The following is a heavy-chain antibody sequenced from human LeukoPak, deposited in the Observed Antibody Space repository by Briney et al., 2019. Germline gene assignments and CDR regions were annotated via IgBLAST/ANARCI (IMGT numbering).Heavy chain of an antibody. CDR2: INSDGSST. V-gene: IGHV3-74*01. Sequence: PGGSLRLPCAASGFTFSSYWLHWVRQAPGKGLVWVSRINSDGSSTSYADSVKGRFTISRDNAKNTLYLQMNSLRAEDTAVYYCARERITMVRGAIGGFDPWGQGTLVTVSS. CDR1: GFTFSSYW. J-gene: IGHJ5*02. D-gene: IGHD3-10*01. CDR3: ARERITMVRGAIGGFDP.